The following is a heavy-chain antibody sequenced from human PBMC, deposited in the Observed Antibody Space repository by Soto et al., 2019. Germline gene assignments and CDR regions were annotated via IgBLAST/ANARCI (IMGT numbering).Heavy chain of an antibody. D-gene: IGHD6-13*01. CDR2: ISSSSSYI. CDR3: ARDPPYSSSWSLADNWFDP. V-gene: IGHV3-21*01. CDR1: GFTFSSYS. Sequence: EVQLVESGGGLVKPGGSLRLSCAASGFTFSSYSMNWVRQAPGKGLEWVSSISSSSSYIYYADSVKGRFTISRDNPKTSLYLQMNSLRAEDTAVYYCARDPPYSSSWSLADNWFDPWGQGTLVTVSS. J-gene: IGHJ5*02.